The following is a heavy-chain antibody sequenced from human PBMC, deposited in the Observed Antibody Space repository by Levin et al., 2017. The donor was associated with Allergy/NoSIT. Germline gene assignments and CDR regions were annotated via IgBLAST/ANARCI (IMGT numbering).Heavy chain of an antibody. J-gene: IGHJ6*02. CDR1: GFTFSDYY. Sequence: GESLKISCAASGFTFSDYYMSWIRQAPGKGLEWVSYISSSGSTIYYADSVKGRFTISRDNAKNSLYLQMNSLRAEDTAVYYCAREVPDIVVVPAADYYYGMDVWGQGTTVTVSS. CDR2: ISSSGSTI. D-gene: IGHD2-2*01. V-gene: IGHV3-11*01. CDR3: AREVPDIVVVPAADYYYGMDV.